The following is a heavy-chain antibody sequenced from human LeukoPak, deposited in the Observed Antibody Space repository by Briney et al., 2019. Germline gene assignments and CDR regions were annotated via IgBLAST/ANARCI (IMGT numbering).Heavy chain of an antibody. CDR2: ISSSSSYI. CDR3: TRLGDLSFPYCGGDCYSRGLDYFDY. Sequence: PGGSLRLSCAASGFTFSSYSMNWVRQAPGKGLEWVSSISSSSSYIYYADSMKGRFTISRDNGKNSLYLQMNSLRAEDTAVYYCTRLGDLSFPYCGGDCYSRGLDYFDYWGQGTLVTVSS. D-gene: IGHD2-21*02. V-gene: IGHV3-21*01. J-gene: IGHJ4*02. CDR1: GFTFSSYS.